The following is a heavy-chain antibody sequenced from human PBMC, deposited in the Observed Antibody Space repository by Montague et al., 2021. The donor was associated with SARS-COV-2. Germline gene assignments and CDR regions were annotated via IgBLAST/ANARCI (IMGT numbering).Heavy chain of an antibody. CDR1: GYSISSHNW. CDR2: IYYSEST. J-gene: IGHJ4*02. V-gene: IGHV4-28*03. D-gene: IGHD5-24*01. CDR3: ARVFPRWLQLDPYFDY. Sequence: SETLSLTCVVSGYSISSHNWWGWIRQPPGKELEWIGYIYYSESTNYNPSLKSRVTISVDTSKNQFSLKLSSVTAADTAVYYCARVFPRWLQLDPYFDYWGQGTLVTVSS.